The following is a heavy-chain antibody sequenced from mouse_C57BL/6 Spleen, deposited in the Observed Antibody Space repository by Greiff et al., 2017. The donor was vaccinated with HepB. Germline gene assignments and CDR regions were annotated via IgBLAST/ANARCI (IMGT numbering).Heavy chain of an antibody. V-gene: IGHV1-52*01. D-gene: IGHD2-5*01. CDR2: IDPSDSET. CDR3: EREGYSNDMDD. Sequence: QVQLQQPGAELVRPGSSVKLSCKASGYTFTSYWMHWVKQRPIQGLEWIGNIDPSDSETHYNQKFKDKATLTVDKSSSTDYMQLSSLTSEDSAVYYCEREGYSNDMDDWGKGTSVTVAS. CDR1: GYTFTSYW. J-gene: IGHJ4*01.